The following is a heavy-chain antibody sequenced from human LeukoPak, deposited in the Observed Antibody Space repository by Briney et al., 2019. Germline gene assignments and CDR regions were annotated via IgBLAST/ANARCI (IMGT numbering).Heavy chain of an antibody. CDR1: GGSFSGYY. V-gene: IGHV4-34*01. CDR2: INHSGST. Sequence: PSETLSLACAVYGGSFSGYYWSWIRQPPGKGLEWIGEINHSGSTNYNPSLKSRVTISVDTSKNQFSLKLSSVTAADTAVYYCARRGYWNWFDPWGQGTLVTVSS. J-gene: IGHJ5*02. D-gene: IGHD5-18*01. CDR3: ARRGYWNWFDP.